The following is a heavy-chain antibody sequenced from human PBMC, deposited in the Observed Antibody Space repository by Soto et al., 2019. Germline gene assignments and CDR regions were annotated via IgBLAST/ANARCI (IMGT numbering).Heavy chain of an antibody. Sequence: GGSLRLSCAASGFTFSSYGMHWVRQAPGKGLEWVAVIWYDGSTIYYADSVKGRFTISRDNAKNSLYLQMSSLRDEDTAVYYCARVRNYYDSSGLYWGQGTLVTVSS. CDR2: IWYDGSTI. J-gene: IGHJ4*02. CDR1: GFTFSSYG. D-gene: IGHD3-22*01. CDR3: ARVRNYYDSSGLY. V-gene: IGHV3-33*01.